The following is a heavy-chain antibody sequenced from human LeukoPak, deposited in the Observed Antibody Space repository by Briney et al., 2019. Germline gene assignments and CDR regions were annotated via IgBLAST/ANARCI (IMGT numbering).Heavy chain of an antibody. J-gene: IGHJ4*02. Sequence: PSETLSLTCTVSGGSISSYYWSWIRQPPGKGLEWIGYIYYSGSTNYNPPLKSRVTISVDTSKNQFSLKLSSVTAADTAVYYCARGGRSSSWSEGLFDYWGQGTLVTVSS. D-gene: IGHD6-13*01. CDR1: GGSISSYY. CDR2: IYYSGST. V-gene: IGHV4-59*01. CDR3: ARGGRSSSWSEGLFDY.